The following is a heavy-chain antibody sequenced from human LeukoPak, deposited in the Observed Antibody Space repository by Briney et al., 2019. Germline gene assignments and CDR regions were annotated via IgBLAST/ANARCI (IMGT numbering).Heavy chain of an antibody. D-gene: IGHD2-2*01. CDR3: ARRDCSSTSCSLDY. Sequence: PSETLSLTRAVSGGSISSSNWWSWVRQPPGKGLEWIGEIYHSGSTNYNLSLKSRVTISVDKSKNQFSLKLSSVTAADTAVYYCARRDCSSTSCSLDYWGQGTLVTVSS. J-gene: IGHJ4*02. CDR1: GGSISSSNW. V-gene: IGHV4-4*02. CDR2: IYHSGST.